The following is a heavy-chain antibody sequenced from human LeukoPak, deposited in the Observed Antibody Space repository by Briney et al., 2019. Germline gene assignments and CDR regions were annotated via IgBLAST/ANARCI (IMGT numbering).Heavy chain of an antibody. J-gene: IGHJ6*03. CDR2: FIPILGTA. D-gene: IGHD3-3*01. CDR1: GGTFSDYA. Sequence: AAVKVSCKGSGGTFSDYALNGVRQAPGQGLEWVGVFIPILGTANSKHEFQGTRTLTADISKNTVSLELNILSPGDKGVALCSGIPVFGVVLEQEPVWGKGTTVTVSS. V-gene: IGHV1-69*10. CDR3: SGIPVFGVVLEQEPV.